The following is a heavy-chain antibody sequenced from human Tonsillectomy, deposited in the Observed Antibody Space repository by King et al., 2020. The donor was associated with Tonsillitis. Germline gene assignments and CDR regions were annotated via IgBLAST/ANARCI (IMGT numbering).Heavy chain of an antibody. CDR2: ISSSSTTI. Sequence: VQLVESGGDLVQPGGSLRLSCAASGFTFSSYNMHWVRQAPGKGLEWVSYISSSSTTIYYAESVKGRFTISRDNAKNSLYLQMNSLRGEDTAVYFCARCPFSSSLQALDYWGQGILVTVSS. CDR3: ARCPFSSSLQALDY. D-gene: IGHD6-6*01. CDR1: GFTFSSYN. J-gene: IGHJ4*02. V-gene: IGHV3-48*01.